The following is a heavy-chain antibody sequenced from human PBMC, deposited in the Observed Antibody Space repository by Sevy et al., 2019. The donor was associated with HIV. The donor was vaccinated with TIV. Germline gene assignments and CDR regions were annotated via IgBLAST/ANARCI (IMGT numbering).Heavy chain of an antibody. CDR1: GFTFSSYS. CDR2: ISSSSSYI. J-gene: IGHJ3*02. CDR3: AXXVXPAVGAFDI. D-gene: IGHD2-2*01. Sequence: GGSLRLSCAASGFTFSSYSMNWVRQAPGKGLEWVSSISSSSSYIYYADSVKGRFTISRDNAKNSLYLQMNSLRAEDXAVXXXAXXVXPAVGAFDIWGQGTMVTVSS. V-gene: IGHV3-21*01.